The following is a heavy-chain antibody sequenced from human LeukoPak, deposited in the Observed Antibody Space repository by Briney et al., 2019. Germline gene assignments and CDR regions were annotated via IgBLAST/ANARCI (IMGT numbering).Heavy chain of an antibody. V-gene: IGHV3-53*04. CDR3: AKAPRILDAFDV. Sequence: GGSLRLSCAASGFTVSNDYMGWVRQAPGKGLEWVSLIYSSGRTYYIDSVRGRFTISRHTSKNTLYLQMDSLTIADTAVYYCAKAPRILDAFDVWGHGTMVTVSS. CDR1: GFTVSNDY. CDR2: IYSSGRT. J-gene: IGHJ3*01. D-gene: IGHD2/OR15-2a*01.